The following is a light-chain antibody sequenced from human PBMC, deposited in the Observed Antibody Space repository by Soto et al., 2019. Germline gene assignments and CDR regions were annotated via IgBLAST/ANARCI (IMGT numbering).Light chain of an antibody. CDR1: QSISSY. CDR3: PQSFSTPLT. CDR2: AAS. V-gene: IGKV1-39*01. Sequence: DIQMTQSPSSLSASVGDRVTITCRASQSISSYLNWYQQKPGKAPKLLIYAASSLQSGVPSRFSGSGSGTDFTLTIRSLKPEDFATSYCPQSFSTPLTFGGGTQVEIK. J-gene: IGKJ4*01.